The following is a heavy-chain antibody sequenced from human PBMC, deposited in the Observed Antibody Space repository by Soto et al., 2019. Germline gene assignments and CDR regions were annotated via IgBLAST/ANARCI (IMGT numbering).Heavy chain of an antibody. Sequence: QLQLQESGPGLVKPSETLSLTCTVSGGSISSSTYYWGWIRQPPGKGLEWIGSLFSSGTTYYNPSLKSRVTTSDDTYKNQFSLKLSSVTASETAVYYWARLPCSGSCCRGDYWGQGTLVTV. CDR1: GGSISSSTYY. D-gene: IGHD2-15*01. CDR3: ARLPCSGSCCRGDY. V-gene: IGHV4-39*01. CDR2: LFSSGTT. J-gene: IGHJ4*02.